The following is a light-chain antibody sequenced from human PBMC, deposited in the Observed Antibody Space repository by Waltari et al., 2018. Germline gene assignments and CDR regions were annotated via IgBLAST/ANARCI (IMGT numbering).Light chain of an antibody. CDR2: VAS. J-gene: IGKJ1*01. V-gene: IGKV3-20*01. CDR1: QSVSRS. Sequence: MVLTQSPGTLPLSLGEGATLSFSASQSVSRSLAWYQQKPGQAPRLLIYVASTRATGIPDRFSGSGSGTDFRLTISRLEPEDFAVYYCKKYVSLPATFGQGTTVEIK. CDR3: KKYVSLPAT.